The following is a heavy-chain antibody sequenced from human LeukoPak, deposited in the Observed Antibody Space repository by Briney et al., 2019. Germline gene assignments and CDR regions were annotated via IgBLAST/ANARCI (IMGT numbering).Heavy chain of an antibody. J-gene: IGHJ4*02. Sequence: GGSLRLSCSASEFTFSNFWMSWVRQAPGKGLEWVSAISGSGGSTYYADSVKGRFTISRDNSKNTLYLQMNSLRAEDTAVYYCAKDILTGDDYWGQGTLVTVSS. CDR2: ISGSGGST. V-gene: IGHV3-23*01. D-gene: IGHD7-27*01. CDR1: EFTFSNFW. CDR3: AKDILTGDDY.